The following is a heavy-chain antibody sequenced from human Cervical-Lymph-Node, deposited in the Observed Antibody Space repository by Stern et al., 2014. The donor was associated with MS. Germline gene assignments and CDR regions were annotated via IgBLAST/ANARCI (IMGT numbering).Heavy chain of an antibody. D-gene: IGHD6-19*01. CDR2: IYYSWST. V-gene: IGHV4-59*01. Sequence: QLQLQESGPGLVKPSETLSLTCTVSGGSISSYYWSWIRQPPGKGLEWIGYIYYSWSTNYNPSLKSRVTISVDTSKNQFSLKLSSVTAADTAVYYCARTPSYDSSGWYYFDYWGQGTLVTVSS. J-gene: IGHJ4*02. CDR1: GGSISSYY. CDR3: ARTPSYDSSGWYYFDY.